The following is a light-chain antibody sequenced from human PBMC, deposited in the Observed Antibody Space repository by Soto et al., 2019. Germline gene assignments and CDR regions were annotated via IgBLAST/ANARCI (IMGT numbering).Light chain of an antibody. J-gene: IGLJ1*01. V-gene: IGLV1-40*01. CDR3: QSYDSSLSGYV. CDR2: ANI. CDR1: SSNIGAGYD. Sequence: QSVVTQPPSVSGAPGQRVTISCAGSSSNIGAGYDVHWYQQIPGTAPKLLIYANINRPSGVPDRFSGSKSGTSASLAITGLQAEDEADYYCQSYDSSLSGYVFGTGTKVTVL.